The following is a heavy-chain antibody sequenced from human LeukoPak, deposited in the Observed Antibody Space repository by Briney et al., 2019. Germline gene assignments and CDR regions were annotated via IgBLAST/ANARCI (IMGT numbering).Heavy chain of an antibody. D-gene: IGHD3-10*01. V-gene: IGHV4-59*01. Sequence: PSETLSLTCTVSGGSISSYYWSWIRQPPGKGLEWIGYIYYSGSTNYNPSLKSRVTISVDTSKNQFSLKLSSVTAADTAVYYCARDSITMAREVASVHYYYYMDVWGKGTTVTVSS. J-gene: IGHJ6*03. CDR2: IYYSGST. CDR1: GGSISSYY. CDR3: ARDSITMAREVASVHYYYYMDV.